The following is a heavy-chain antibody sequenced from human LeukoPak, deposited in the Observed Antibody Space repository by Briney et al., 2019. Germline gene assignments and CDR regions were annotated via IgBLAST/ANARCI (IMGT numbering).Heavy chain of an antibody. Sequence: GGSLRLSCAPSGFTLSAYTMSCVRQPPGKGLEWVSTIFSGGSTYYVDSVKGRFTISRDLYKNTVYLQINSLRAEDTAIYFCARDKVPDGRWEVDLWGQGTPVTVSS. D-gene: IGHD1-26*01. V-gene: IGHV3-23*01. CDR1: GFTLSAYT. J-gene: IGHJ5*02. CDR2: IFSGGST. CDR3: ARDKVPDGRWEVDL.